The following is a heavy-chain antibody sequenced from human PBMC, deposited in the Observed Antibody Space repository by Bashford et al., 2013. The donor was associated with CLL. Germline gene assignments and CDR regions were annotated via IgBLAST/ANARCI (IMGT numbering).Heavy chain of an antibody. CDR2: IYYSGTT. V-gene: IGHV4-39*01. CDR1: GASISSGSDY. CDR3: GRLPLTMIRGVVDY. D-gene: IGHD3-10*01. J-gene: IGHJ4*02. Sequence: SETLSLTCTVSGASISSGSDYWGWIRQPPGKGLEWIGSIYYSGTTYYNPSLKSRVTISIDRTRNQFSLKLSSVTAADTSIYYCGRLPLTMIRGVVDYWGQGTLVTVSS.